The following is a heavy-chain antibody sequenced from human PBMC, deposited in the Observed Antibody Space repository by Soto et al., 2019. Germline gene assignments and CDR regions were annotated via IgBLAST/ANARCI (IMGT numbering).Heavy chain of an antibody. CDR3: ARHGRGFSRYYYYGVDV. CDR2: MYDSGST. D-gene: IGHD1-26*01. CDR1: GGSISISGYY. J-gene: IGHJ6*02. V-gene: IGHV4-39*01. Sequence: SETLSLTCTVSGGSISISGYYWGCIRQPPGKGLEWIGSMYDSGSTYYNPSLKSPSLKSRVTISVDTSKSQFFLKLISVTAADTAMYFCARHGRGFSRYYYYGVDVWGQGTTVTVSS.